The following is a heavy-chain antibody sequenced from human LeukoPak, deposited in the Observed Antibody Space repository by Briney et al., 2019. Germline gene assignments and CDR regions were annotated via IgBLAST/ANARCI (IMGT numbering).Heavy chain of an antibody. CDR2: ISYDGSNK. V-gene: IGHV3-30*04. D-gene: IGHD3-10*01. CDR3: ARVRWFGELSPLDY. J-gene: IGHJ4*02. CDR1: GFTFSSYA. Sequence: PGGSLRLSCAASGFTFSSYAMHWVRQAPGKGLEWVAVISYDGSNKYYADSVKGRFTVSRDNSKNTLYLQMNSLRAEDTAVYYCARVRWFGELSPLDYWGQGTLVTVSS.